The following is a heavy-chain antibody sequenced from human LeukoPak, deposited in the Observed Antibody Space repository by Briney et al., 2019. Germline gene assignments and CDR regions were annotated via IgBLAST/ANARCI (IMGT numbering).Heavy chain of an antibody. J-gene: IGHJ4*02. CDR3: ASGVSSTSCYVDY. V-gene: IGHV3-66*01. CDR2: IYSGGSA. D-gene: IGHD2-2*01. CDR1: GFTVSNSY. Sequence: GGSLRLSCAASGFTVSNSYVTWVRQPPGKGLEWVSVIYSGGSAYYADSVKGRFTIYRDNAKNSLYLQLNSLRAEDTAVYYCASGVSSTSCYVDYWGQGTLVTVSS.